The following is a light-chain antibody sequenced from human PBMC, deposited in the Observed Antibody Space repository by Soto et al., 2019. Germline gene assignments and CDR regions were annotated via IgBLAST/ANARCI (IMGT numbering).Light chain of an antibody. J-gene: IGKJ5*01. CDR2: DAS. Sequence: EIVMTQSPATLSVSPGERATLSCRASQSVNSNLAWYQQKPGQAPRLLIYDASNRATGIPARFSGSGSGTDFTLTINSLEPEDFAVYYCQQRSNWPSITFGQGTRLEIK. CDR3: QQRSNWPSIT. CDR1: QSVNSN. V-gene: IGKV3-11*01.